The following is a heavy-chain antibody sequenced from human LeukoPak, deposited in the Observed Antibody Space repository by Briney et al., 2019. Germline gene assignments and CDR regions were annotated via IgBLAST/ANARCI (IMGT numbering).Heavy chain of an antibody. CDR3: TTWSY. D-gene: IGHD3-3*01. J-gene: IGHJ4*02. CDR2: IRSKAAGSTA. Sequence: GGSLRLSCAASGFTFSTYRMNWVRQAPGKGLEWVGRIRSKAAGSTAEYAAPVKGRFTISRDDSKNTLYLEMNSLKTEDTAVYYCTTWSYWGQGSLVTVSS. CDR1: GFTFSTYR. V-gene: IGHV3-15*01.